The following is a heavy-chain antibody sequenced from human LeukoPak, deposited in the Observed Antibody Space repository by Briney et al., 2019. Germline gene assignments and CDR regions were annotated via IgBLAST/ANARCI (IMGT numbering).Heavy chain of an antibody. CDR2: IWYDGSNK. D-gene: IGHD6-19*01. V-gene: IGHV3-33*01. Sequence: GGSLRLSCAASGFTFSSYGMHWVRQAPGKGLEWVAVIWYDGSNKYYADSVKGRFTISRDNSKNTLYLQMNSLRAEDTAVYYCARDEWLSPFDYWGQGTLVTVSS. J-gene: IGHJ4*02. CDR3: ARDEWLSPFDY. CDR1: GFTFSSYG.